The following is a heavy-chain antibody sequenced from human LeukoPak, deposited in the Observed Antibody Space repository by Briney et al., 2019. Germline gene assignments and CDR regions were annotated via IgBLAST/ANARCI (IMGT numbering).Heavy chain of an antibody. CDR1: GGTFSSYA. D-gene: IGHD5-12*01. V-gene: IGHV1-69*04. CDR3: AREIVATDNYYYGMDV. J-gene: IGHJ6*02. Sequence: SVKVSCKASGGTFSSYAISWVRQAPGQGLEWMGRIIPILGIANYAQKFQGRVKITADKSTSTAYMELSSLRSEDTAVYYCAREIVATDNYYYGMDVWGQGTTVTVSS. CDR2: IIPILGIA.